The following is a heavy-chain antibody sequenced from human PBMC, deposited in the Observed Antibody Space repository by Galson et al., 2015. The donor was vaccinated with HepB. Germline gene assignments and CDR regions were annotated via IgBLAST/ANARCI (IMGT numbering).Heavy chain of an antibody. CDR3: AKDQGQWIQLWSDYYGMDV. V-gene: IGHV3-30*18. J-gene: IGHJ6*02. CDR1: GFTFSSYG. D-gene: IGHD5-18*01. CDR2: ISYDGSNK. Sequence: SLRLSCAASGFTFSSYGMHWVRQAPGKGLEWVAVISYDGSNKYYADSVKGRFTISRDNSKNTLYLQMNSLRAEDTAVYYCAKDQGQWIQLWSDYYGMDVWGQGTTVTVSS.